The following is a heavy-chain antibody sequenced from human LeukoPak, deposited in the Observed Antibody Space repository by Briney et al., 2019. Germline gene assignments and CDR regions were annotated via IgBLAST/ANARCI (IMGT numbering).Heavy chain of an antibody. CDR1: GFTFSSYA. V-gene: IGHV3-23*01. Sequence: PGGSLRLSCAASGFTFSSYAMHWVRQAPGKGLEWVSSLSGSGSNTYYADSVKGRFTISRDNSINTLYLQMNSLRAEDTAVYYCAKDLYYYGSSPLDYWGQGTLVTVSS. CDR2: LSGSGSNT. D-gene: IGHD3-10*01. CDR3: AKDLYYYGSSPLDY. J-gene: IGHJ4*02.